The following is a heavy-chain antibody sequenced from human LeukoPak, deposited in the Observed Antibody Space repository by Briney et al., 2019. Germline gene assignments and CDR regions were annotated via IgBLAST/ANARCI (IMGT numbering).Heavy chain of an antibody. J-gene: IGHJ4*02. D-gene: IGHD3-10*01. CDR1: GFTFSQYY. CDR3: ASFKGYYGSGSYLGAFDY. Sequence: GGSLRLSCAASGFTFSQYYMNWLRQAPGKGLEWVSVIYSGGSTYYSDSVKGRFTISRENSKNTPYLQKNSLRTEDQAVYDCASFKGYYGSGSYLGAFDYWGQGTLVTVSS. V-gene: IGHV3-66*01. CDR2: IYSGGST.